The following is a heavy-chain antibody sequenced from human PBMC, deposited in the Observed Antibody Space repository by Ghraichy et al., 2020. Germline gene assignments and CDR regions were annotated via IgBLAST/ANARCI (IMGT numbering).Heavy chain of an antibody. V-gene: IGHV4-4*02. CDR1: GGSISSSNW. Sequence: SETLSLTCAVSGGSISSSNWWSWVRQPPGKGLEWIGEIYHSGSTNYNPSLKSRVTISVDKSKNQFSLKLSSVTAADTAVYYCARGPYNRSTSSRTGRSRWFDPWGQGTLVTVSS. CDR3: ARGPYNRSTSSRTGRSRWFDP. D-gene: IGHD1-1*01. CDR2: IYHSGST. J-gene: IGHJ5*02.